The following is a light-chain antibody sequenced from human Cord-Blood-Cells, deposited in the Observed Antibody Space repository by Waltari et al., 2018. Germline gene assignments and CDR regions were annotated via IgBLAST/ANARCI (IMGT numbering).Light chain of an antibody. J-gene: IGKJ5*01. CDR1: QSVSSY. V-gene: IGKV3-11*01. CDR3: QQRSNWSIT. Sequence: EIVLTQSPANLSLSPGERATLSSRSSQSVSSYLAWYKQKPGQAPRLLIYDASNRATGIPARFSGSGSGTDFTLTISSLEPEDFAVYYCQQRSNWSITFGQGTRLEIK. CDR2: DAS.